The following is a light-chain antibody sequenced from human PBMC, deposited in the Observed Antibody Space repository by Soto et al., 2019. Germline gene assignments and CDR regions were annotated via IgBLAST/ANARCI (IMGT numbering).Light chain of an antibody. CDR3: QSYDSRLSGSDV. CDR1: SSDVGGWPH. V-gene: IGLV2-14*01. J-gene: IGLJ1*01. CDR2: EVS. Sequence: QSALTQPASVSASPGQSITISCAGTSSDVGGWPHVSWYQQHPGKAPKLVIYEVSNRPSGVSSRFSGSKSGSTASLTISGLQAEDEADYYCQSYDSRLSGSDVFGAGTKLTVL.